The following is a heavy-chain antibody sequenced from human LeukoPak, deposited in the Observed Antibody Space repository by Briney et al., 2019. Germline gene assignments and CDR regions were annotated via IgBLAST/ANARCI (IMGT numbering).Heavy chain of an antibody. V-gene: IGHV4-61*02. CDR1: GGSISSGSYY. Sequence: SETLSLTCTVSGGSISSGSYYWSWIRQPAGKGLEWIGRIYTSGSTTYNSSLKSRVTISLDTSKNHFSLRLSSVTAADTAVYYCARDREVGATGYYFDYWGQGTQVTVSS. CDR3: ARDREVGATGYYFDY. D-gene: IGHD1-26*01. J-gene: IGHJ4*02. CDR2: IYTSGST.